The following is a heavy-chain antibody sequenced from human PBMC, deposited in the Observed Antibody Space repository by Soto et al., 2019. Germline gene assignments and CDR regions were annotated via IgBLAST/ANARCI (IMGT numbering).Heavy chain of an antibody. Sequence: ASVKVSCKASNYTFTSYGISWVRQAPGQGLEWMGWISVYYGNTNYAQKFQDRVTMTTDTSTSTAYLELRRLTSDDTAVYYCAGGALKWGGGVFDFWGQGTLVTVYS. CDR2: ISVYYGNT. V-gene: IGHV1-18*04. D-gene: IGHD1-26*01. CDR1: NYTFTSYG. CDR3: AGGALKWGGGVFDF. J-gene: IGHJ4*02.